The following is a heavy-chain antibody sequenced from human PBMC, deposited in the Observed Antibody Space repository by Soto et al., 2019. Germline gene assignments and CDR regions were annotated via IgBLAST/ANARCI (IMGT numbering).Heavy chain of an antibody. Sequence: QVQLVQSGAEVKKPGSSVKVSCKASGGTFSSYAISWVRQAPGQGLEWMGGIIPIFGTANYAQKFQGRVTITADKSTSTDYMELSSLRSEDTAVYYCARDTSTSYYDRRGLGYWGQGTLVTVSS. D-gene: IGHD3-22*01. CDR3: ARDTSTSYYDRRGLGY. CDR1: GGTFSSYA. CDR2: IIPIFGTA. V-gene: IGHV1-69*06. J-gene: IGHJ4*02.